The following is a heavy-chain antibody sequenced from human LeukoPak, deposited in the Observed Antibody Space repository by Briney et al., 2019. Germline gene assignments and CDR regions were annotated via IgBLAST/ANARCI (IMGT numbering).Heavy chain of an antibody. CDR1: GGSVSSGSYY. D-gene: IGHD3-16*02. J-gene: IGHJ3*02. CDR2: IYYSGST. CDR3: ARGRSDYDYVWGSYRYRAFDI. Sequence: SETLSLTCTVSGGSVSSGSYYWRWIRQPPGKGLEWIGYIYYSGSTNYNPSLKSRVTISVDTSKNQFSLKLSSVTAADTAVYYCARGRSDYDYVWGSYRYRAFDIWGQGTMVTVSS. V-gene: IGHV4-61*01.